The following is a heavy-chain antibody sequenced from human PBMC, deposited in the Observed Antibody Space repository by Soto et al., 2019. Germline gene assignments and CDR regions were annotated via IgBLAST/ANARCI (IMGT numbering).Heavy chain of an antibody. Sequence: AGSLRISCAAARYTYSRDWLHRDRQAPGKGLVWVSRVNPDGTITTYADSVKCRFTISRDNSKNTLYLQMNSLRAEDTAVYYCAVSPGGSYSSSVFDPWGQGTLVTVSS. CDR2: VNPDGTIT. J-gene: IGHJ5*02. V-gene: IGHV3-74*01. CDR3: AVSPGGSYSSSVFDP. D-gene: IGHD1-26*01. CDR1: RYTYSRDW.